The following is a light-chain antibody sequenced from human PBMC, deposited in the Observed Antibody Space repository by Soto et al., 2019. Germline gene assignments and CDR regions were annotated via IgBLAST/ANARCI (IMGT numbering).Light chain of an antibody. CDR2: SNH. J-gene: IGLJ1*01. Sequence: QSLLTQPPSASGTPGQTVTISCSPSSSNIGSNTVNWYQQLPGTAPKLLIYSNHQRPSGVPDRFSGSKSGTSASLAISGLQSEDESDYYCAAWDDSLNGYVFGTGTKVTVL. V-gene: IGLV1-44*01. CDR3: AAWDDSLNGYV. CDR1: SSNIGSNT.